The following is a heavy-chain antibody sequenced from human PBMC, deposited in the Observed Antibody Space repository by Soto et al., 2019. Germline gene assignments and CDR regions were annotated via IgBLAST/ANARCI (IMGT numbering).Heavy chain of an antibody. CDR1: GGSISSSNW. D-gene: IGHD3-3*01. Sequence: SETLSLTXAVSGGSISSSNWWSWVRQPPGKGLEWIGEIYHSGSTNYNPSLKSRVTISVDKSKNQFSLKLSSVTAADTAVYYCARGAYDFRSGYTQIYYYYYGMDVWGQGTTVTVSS. V-gene: IGHV4-4*02. J-gene: IGHJ6*02. CDR3: ARGAYDFRSGYTQIYYYYYGMDV. CDR2: IYHSGST.